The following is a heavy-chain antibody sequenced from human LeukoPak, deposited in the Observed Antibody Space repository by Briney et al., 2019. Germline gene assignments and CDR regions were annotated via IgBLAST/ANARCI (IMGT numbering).Heavy chain of an antibody. CDR1: GFTFTTYA. CDR3: AKTSRGNSAYDSPFDY. D-gene: IGHD5-12*01. J-gene: IGHJ4*02. Sequence: GGSLAVSRAASGFTFTTYAMSWVRQAPGKGLEWVSAVRGSGSDTYYADSVKGRFTISRDNSKNTLYLQMNSLRAEDTAIYYCAKTSRGNSAYDSPFDYWGQGTLVSVTS. CDR2: VRGSGSDT. V-gene: IGHV3-23*01.